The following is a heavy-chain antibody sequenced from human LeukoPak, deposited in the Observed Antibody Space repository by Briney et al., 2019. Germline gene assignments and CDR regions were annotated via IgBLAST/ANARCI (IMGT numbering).Heavy chain of an antibody. CDR2: ITSSSSYI. CDR3: ARDPYSGSYGPYYYYYMDV. D-gene: IGHD1-26*01. CDR1: GFSFSSYN. V-gene: IGHV3-21*06. Sequence: GGSLRLSCAASGFSFSSYNMNWVRQAPGKGPEWVSSITSSSSYIYYADSVKGRFTISRDNAENSLYLQMDSLRVEDTAVYYCARDPYSGSYGPYYYYYMDVWGKGTTVTISS. J-gene: IGHJ6*03.